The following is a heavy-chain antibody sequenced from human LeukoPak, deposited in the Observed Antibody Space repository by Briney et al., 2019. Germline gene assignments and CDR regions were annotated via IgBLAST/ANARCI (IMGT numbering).Heavy chain of an antibody. Sequence: GASVKVSCKASGGTFSSYAISWVRQAPGQGLEWMGGIVPIFGTANYAQKFQGRVTITADESTSTAYMELSSLRSEDTAVYYCARAGSEYYDSSGYYHDQIYYYYYGMDVWGQGTTVTVSS. D-gene: IGHD3-22*01. J-gene: IGHJ6*02. CDR2: IVPIFGTA. CDR1: GGTFSSYA. CDR3: ARAGSEYYDSSGYYHDQIYYYYYGMDV. V-gene: IGHV1-69*13.